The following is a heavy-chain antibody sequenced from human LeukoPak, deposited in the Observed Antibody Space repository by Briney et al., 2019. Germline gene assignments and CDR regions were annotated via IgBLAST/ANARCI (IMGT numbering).Heavy chain of an antibody. J-gene: IGHJ4*02. D-gene: IGHD6-19*01. CDR1: GFTFSSYA. Sequence: PGGSLRLSCAASGFTFSSYAMSWVRQAPGKGLGWVSAISGSGGSTYYADSVKGRFTISRDNSKNTLYLQMNSLRAEDTAGYFCAKDRAGRTGWYYFDSWGQGTLVTVSA. V-gene: IGHV3-23*01. CDR2: ISGSGGST. CDR3: AKDRAGRTGWYYFDS.